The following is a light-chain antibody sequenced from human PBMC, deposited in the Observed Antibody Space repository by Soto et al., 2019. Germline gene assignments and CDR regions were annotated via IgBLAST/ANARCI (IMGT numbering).Light chain of an antibody. CDR3: QRYGASTT. CDR1: QSVPNSY. V-gene: IGKV3-20*01. Sequence: EIVLTQSPGTLSLSPWERATLSCRASQSVPNSYLAWYQQRPGQAPRLLIYGASSRATGIPVRFSGSGSGTDFTLTITRLEPEDFAVYYCQRYGASTTFGQGTKVDIK. J-gene: IGKJ1*01. CDR2: GAS.